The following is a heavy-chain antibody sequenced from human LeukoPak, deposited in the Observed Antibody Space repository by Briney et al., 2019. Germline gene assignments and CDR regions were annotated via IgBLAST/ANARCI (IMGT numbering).Heavy chain of an antibody. Sequence: GGSLRLSCAASGFTFSSYSMSWVRQAPGKGLEWVSSISSSSSYIYYADSVKGRFTISRDNAKNSLYLQMNSLRAEDTAVYYCARDHGSGYDPYYFDYWGQGTLVTVSS. CDR2: ISSSSSYI. CDR1: GFTFSSYS. V-gene: IGHV3-21*01. CDR3: ARDHGSGYDPYYFDY. J-gene: IGHJ4*02. D-gene: IGHD5-12*01.